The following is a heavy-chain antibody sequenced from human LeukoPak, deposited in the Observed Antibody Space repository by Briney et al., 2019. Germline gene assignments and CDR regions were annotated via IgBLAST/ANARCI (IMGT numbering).Heavy chain of an antibody. V-gene: IGHV3-49*04. CDR1: GFSFGDYA. Sequence: PGRSLRLSCTASGFSFGDYALSWVRQAPGKGLEWVGLIRGKGYGGTTEYAASVKGRFTISRDDSKSIAYLEMNSLKTEDTAVYYCTRGPSRGTYDYWGQGTLVTVSS. D-gene: IGHD1-26*01. J-gene: IGHJ4*02. CDR3: TRGPSRGTYDY. CDR2: IRGKGYGGTT.